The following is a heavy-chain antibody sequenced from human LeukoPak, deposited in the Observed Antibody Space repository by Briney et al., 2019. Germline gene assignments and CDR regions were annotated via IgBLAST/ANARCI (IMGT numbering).Heavy chain of an antibody. V-gene: IGHV3-30-3*02. Sequence: QPGRSLRLSCAASGFTFSSYAMHWVRQAPGKGLEWVAVISYDGSNKYYADSVKGRFTISRDNSKNTLYLQMNSLRAEDTAVYYCAKNDYGDYEKYYFDYWGQGTLVTVSS. CDR2: ISYDGSNK. CDR3: AKNDYGDYEKYYFDY. D-gene: IGHD4-17*01. CDR1: GFTFSSYA. J-gene: IGHJ4*02.